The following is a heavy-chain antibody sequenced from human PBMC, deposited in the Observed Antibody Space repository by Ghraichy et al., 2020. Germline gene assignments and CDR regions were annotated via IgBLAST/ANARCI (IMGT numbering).Heavy chain of an antibody. D-gene: IGHD3-10*01. Sequence: SQTLSLTCTVSGGSINGRGYFWAWIRQPPGKGLEWIATIYQNGNTYYNSSLKSRVSISADMSKNLFSLSLSSVTAADTALYYCARGLPQFLYYGMDVWGQGTTVTVS. CDR2: IYQNGNT. V-gene: IGHV4-39*01. CDR3: ARGLPQFLYYGMDV. CDR1: GGSINGRGYF. J-gene: IGHJ6*02.